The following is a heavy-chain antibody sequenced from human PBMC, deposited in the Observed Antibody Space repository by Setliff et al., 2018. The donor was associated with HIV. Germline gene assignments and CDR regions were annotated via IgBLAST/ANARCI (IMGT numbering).Heavy chain of an antibody. CDR1: GGSIRSSSYY. D-gene: IGHD2-21*02. CDR3: ARQYGAVKSVVTVVAKYFPH. Sequence: SETLSLTCNVSGGSIRSSSYYWGWIRQPPGKGLEWIGSIYYRGSTYYNPSLKSRLTISVDTSKNHFSLKLTSVTATDTAVYYCARQYGAVKSVVTVVAKYFPHWGQGTLVTVSS. V-gene: IGHV4-39*01. CDR2: IYYRGST. J-gene: IGHJ1*01.